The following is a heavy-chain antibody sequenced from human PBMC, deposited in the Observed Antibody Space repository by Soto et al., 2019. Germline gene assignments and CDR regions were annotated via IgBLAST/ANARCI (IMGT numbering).Heavy chain of an antibody. D-gene: IGHD1-1*01. CDR1: GYTFTRDG. V-gene: IGHV1-18*01. Sequence: QVHLVQSGAEVKKPGASVKVSCRGSGYTFTRDGITWVRQAPGQGLEWMGWISAHNGNTDYAQKLQGRVTVTRDTSTSTSYMELRSLRSDDTAVYYCARGRYGDYWGQGALVTVSS. J-gene: IGHJ4*02. CDR2: ISAHNGNT. CDR3: ARGRYGDY.